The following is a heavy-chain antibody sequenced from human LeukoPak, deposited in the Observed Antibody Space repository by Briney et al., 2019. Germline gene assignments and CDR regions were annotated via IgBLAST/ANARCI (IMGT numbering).Heavy chain of an antibody. Sequence: GESLKISCKGSGYSFTSQWIGWVRQMPGKGLEWMGIFNPGDSETRYSPSFQGQVTISADKSISTAYLQWSSLKASDTAMYYCATGAYSGTWGYWGQGTLVTVSS. CDR1: GYSFTSQW. V-gene: IGHV5-51*01. D-gene: IGHD1-26*01. CDR3: ATGAYSGTWGY. J-gene: IGHJ4*02. CDR2: FNPGDSET.